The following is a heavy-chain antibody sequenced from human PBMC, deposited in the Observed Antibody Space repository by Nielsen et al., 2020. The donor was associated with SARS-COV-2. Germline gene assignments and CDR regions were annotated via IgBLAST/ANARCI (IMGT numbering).Heavy chain of an antibody. Sequence: WIRQPPGKGLEWIGYIYYSGSTNYNPSLKGRVTISVDTSKNQFSLKLSSVTAADTSVYYCASYTWTQNLIDYWGQGTLVTVSS. J-gene: IGHJ4*02. D-gene: IGHD2-2*02. CDR2: IYYSGST. CDR3: ASYTWTQNLIDY. V-gene: IGHV4-59*01.